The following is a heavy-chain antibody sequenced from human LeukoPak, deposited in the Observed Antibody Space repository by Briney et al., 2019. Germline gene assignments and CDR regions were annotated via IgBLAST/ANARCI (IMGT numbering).Heavy chain of an antibody. CDR3: ARGHSGYGGY. Sequence: GASVKVSCKASGYTFSSYDINWVRQATGQGLEWMGIINPSGGSTSYAQKFQGRVTTTRDTSTSTVYMELSRLRSEDTAVYYCARGHSGYGGYWGQGTLVTVSS. J-gene: IGHJ4*02. D-gene: IGHD5-12*01. CDR2: INPSGGST. V-gene: IGHV1-46*01. CDR1: GYTFSSYD.